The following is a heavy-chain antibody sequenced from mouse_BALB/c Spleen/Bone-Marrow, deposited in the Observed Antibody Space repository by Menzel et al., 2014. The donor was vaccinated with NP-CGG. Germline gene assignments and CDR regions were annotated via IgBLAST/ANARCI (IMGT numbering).Heavy chain of an antibody. J-gene: IGHJ3*01. V-gene: IGHV1S81*02. CDR1: GYTFTNYY. Sequence: VQLQQSGAELVKPGASVKLSCKASGYTFTNYYMYWVKQRPGQGLEWIGEINPSNGGTNFNEKFKSTATLTVDKFSSTVYMQLSSLTSEDSAVYYCTQLGRSAYWGQGTLVTVSA. CDR2: INPSNGGT. CDR3: TQLGRSAY. D-gene: IGHD4-1*02.